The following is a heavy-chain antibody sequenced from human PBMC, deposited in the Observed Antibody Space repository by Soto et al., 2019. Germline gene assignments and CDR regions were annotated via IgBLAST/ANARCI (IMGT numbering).Heavy chain of an antibody. V-gene: IGHV1-8*01. D-gene: IGHD6-6*01. CDR3: ARLSEESSSSNYYYFYMDV. CDR2: MNPQTGNT. CDR1: GYTFTRYY. J-gene: IGHJ6*03. Sequence: ASVKVSCKASGYTFTRYYITWVRQATGQGLEWMGWMNPQTGNTAYAEKFQGRVTMTRSTSINTAYMELSALRSEDTAVYYCARLSEESSSSNYYYFYMDVWGKGSTVXVSS.